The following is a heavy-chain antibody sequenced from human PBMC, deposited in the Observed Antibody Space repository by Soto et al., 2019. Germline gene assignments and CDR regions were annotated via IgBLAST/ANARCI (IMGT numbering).Heavy chain of an antibody. V-gene: IGHV3-66*01. CDR1: GFTVSSYR. CDR2: LYSTGRA. D-gene: IGHD6-13*01. CDR3: ARVPSSSYHYFDY. J-gene: IGHJ4*02. Sequence: EVQLVESGGGLVQPGGSLRLSCAASGFTVSSYRMSWVRQSTGQGLECVSVLYSTGRADFADSVKGRFTISRDNSKTPMYLQMSSLRADDTDVYYCARVPSSSYHYFDYWGQGTMVNASS.